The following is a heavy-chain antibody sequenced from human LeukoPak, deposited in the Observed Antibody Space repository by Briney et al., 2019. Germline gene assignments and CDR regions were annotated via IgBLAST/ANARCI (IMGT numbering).Heavy chain of an antibody. D-gene: IGHD6-13*01. CDR2: ISGSAGST. V-gene: IGHV3-23*01. CDR3: ARAGGGDKQQLVWYFDL. J-gene: IGHJ2*01. CDR1: GFTFSSYA. Sequence: GGSLRLSCAASGFTFSSYAMSWVRQAPGKGLEWLSGISGSAGSTFYADSVKGRFTISRDNSKNTLYLQMNSLRAEDTAVYYCARAGGGDKQQLVWYFDLWGRGTLVTVSS.